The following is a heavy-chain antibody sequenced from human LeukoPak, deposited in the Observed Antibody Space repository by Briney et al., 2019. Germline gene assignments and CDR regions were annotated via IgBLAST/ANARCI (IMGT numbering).Heavy chain of an antibody. CDR3: ARARGYSTHYYGMDV. Sequence: SETLSLTCTVSGGSISSYYWSWIRQPPGKGLEWIGYIYYSGSTNYNPSLKSRVTISVDTSKNQFSLKLSSVTAADTAVYYCARARGYSTHYYGMDVWGQGTTVTVSS. J-gene: IGHJ6*02. D-gene: IGHD5-18*01. CDR1: GGSISSYY. CDR2: IYYSGST. V-gene: IGHV4-59*01.